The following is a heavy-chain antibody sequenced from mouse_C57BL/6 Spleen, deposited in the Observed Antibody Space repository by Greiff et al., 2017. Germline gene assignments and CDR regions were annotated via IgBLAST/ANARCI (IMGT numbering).Heavy chain of an antibody. Sequence: EVKLQESGAELVKPGASVKLSCTASGFNIKDYYMHWVKQRTEQGLEWIGRIDPEDGETKYAPKFPGKATITADTSSNTAYLQLSSLTSEDTAVYYCARMPVVARWYFDVWGTGTTVTVSS. CDR2: IDPEDGET. D-gene: IGHD1-1*01. J-gene: IGHJ1*03. CDR1: GFNIKDYY. CDR3: ARMPVVARWYFDV. V-gene: IGHV14-2*01.